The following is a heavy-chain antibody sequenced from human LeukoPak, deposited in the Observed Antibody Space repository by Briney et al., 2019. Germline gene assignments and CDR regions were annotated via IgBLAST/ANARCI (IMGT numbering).Heavy chain of an antibody. V-gene: IGHV4-39*07. CDR1: GFTFSTYS. D-gene: IGHD3-22*01. CDR3: ARDYGTKYYYDSSGLY. J-gene: IGHJ4*02. CDR2: IYYSGST. Sequence: GSLGLSCTASGFTFSTYSINWVRQPPGKGLEWIGSIYYSGSTYYNPSLKSRVTISVDTSKNQFSLKLSSVTAADTAVYYCARDYGTKYYYDSSGLYWGQGTLVTVSS.